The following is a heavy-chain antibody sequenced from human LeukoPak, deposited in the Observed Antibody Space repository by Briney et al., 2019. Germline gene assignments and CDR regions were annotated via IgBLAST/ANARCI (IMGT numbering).Heavy chain of an antibody. CDR1: GGSISSYY. J-gene: IGHJ4*02. V-gene: IGHV4-38-2*02. Sequence: SETLSLTCTVSGGSISSYYWGWIRQPPGKGLEWIGSIYHSGSTYYNPSLKSRVTISVDTSKNQFSLKLSSVTAADTAVYYCARVAPFQFDYWGQGTLVTVSS. CDR3: ARVAPFQFDY. CDR2: IYHSGST.